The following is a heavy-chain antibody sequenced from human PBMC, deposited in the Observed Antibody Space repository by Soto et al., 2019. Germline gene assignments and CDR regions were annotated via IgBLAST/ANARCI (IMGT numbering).Heavy chain of an antibody. D-gene: IGHD1-7*01. CDR1: GFTFSSYS. Sequence: EVQLVESGGGLVQPGGSLRLSCAASGFTFSSYSMNWVRQAPGKGLEWVSYISSSSSTIYYADSVKGRFTISRDNAKKSLDLQMNSLRAEDTAVYYCARDFAGLRGNWNYGSLIAFDIWGQGTMVTVSS. J-gene: IGHJ3*02. V-gene: IGHV3-48*01. CDR3: ARDFAGLRGNWNYGSLIAFDI. CDR2: ISSSSSTI.